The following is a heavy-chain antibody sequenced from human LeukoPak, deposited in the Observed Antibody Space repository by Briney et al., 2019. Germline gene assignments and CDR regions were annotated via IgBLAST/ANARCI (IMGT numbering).Heavy chain of an antibody. V-gene: IGHV4-59*01. CDR2: IYYSGST. D-gene: IGHD3-22*01. Sequence: SETLSLTCTVSGGPISSSYWSWIRQPPGKGLEWIGYIYYSGSTNYDPSLESRVTISVDTSKTQFSLILSSVTAADTAVYYCARDHMIVTDSHYYAMDVWGQGTTVTVSS. CDR1: GGPISSSY. J-gene: IGHJ6*02. CDR3: ARDHMIVTDSHYYAMDV.